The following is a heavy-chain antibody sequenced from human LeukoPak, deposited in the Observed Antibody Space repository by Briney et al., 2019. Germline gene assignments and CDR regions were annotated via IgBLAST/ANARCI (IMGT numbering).Heavy chain of an antibody. CDR2: ISWNSGSI. D-gene: IGHD6-19*01. J-gene: IGHJ4*02. V-gene: IGHV3-9*01. Sequence: GGSLRLSCAASGFTFDDYAMHWVRQAPGKGLEWVSGISWNSGSIGYADSVKGRFTISRDNAKNSLYLQMNSLRAEATAVYYCAKEESSRGWDPYFDYWGQGTLVTVSS. CDR1: GFTFDDYA. CDR3: AKEESSRGWDPYFDY.